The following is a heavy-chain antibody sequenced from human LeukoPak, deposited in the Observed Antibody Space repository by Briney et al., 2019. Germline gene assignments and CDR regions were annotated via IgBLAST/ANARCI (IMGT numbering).Heavy chain of an antibody. J-gene: IGHJ4*02. D-gene: IGHD2-15*01. V-gene: IGHV4-59*01. Sequence: SETLPLTCTVSGGSISGYYWSWIRQPPGKGLEWIGYIYYSGSTNYNPSLKSRVTISLDTSKNQFSLKLSSVTAADTAVYYCARAGPGYCSGSSCFDYWGQGTLVTVSS. CDR3: ARAGPGYCSGSSCFDY. CDR2: IYYSGST. CDR1: GGSISGYY.